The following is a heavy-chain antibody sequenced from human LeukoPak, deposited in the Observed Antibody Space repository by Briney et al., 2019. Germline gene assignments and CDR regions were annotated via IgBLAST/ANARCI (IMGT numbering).Heavy chain of an antibody. V-gene: IGHV1-69*04. CDR3: ARAMTTNQLGY. D-gene: IGHD4-17*01. J-gene: IGHJ4*02. CDR2: IIPILGIA. CDR1: GGTFSSYA. Sequence: SVKVSCKASGGTFSSYAISWVRQAPGQGLEWMGRIIPILGIANYAQKFQGRVTITADKPTSTAYMELSSLRSEDTAVYYCARAMTTNQLGYWGQGTLVTVSS.